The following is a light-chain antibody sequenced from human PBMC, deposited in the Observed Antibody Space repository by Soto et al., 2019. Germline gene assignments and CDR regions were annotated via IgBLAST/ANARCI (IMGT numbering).Light chain of an antibody. V-gene: IGLV2-14*01. CDR3: GSYRSSGTLV. Sequence: QSALTHPASVSGSPAQTITIPCTGTSSDVGGYNYVSWYQQHPGKVPKLMIYEVSDRPSGVSNRFSGSKSGNTAFLTISGLQTEDEADYYCGSYRSSGTLVFGGGTKLTVL. CDR2: EVS. CDR1: SSDVGGYNY. J-gene: IGLJ2*01.